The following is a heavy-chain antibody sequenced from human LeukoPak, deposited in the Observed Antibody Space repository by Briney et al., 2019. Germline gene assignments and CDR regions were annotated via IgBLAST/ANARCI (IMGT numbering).Heavy chain of an antibody. CDR2: IYHSGST. D-gene: IGHD2-15*01. Sequence: SETLSLTCAASGVSISSGGYTWIWIGQPQGQGLVWVVYIYHSGSTYYNPSLKRRVTISVDRSKNQFSLKLRSVTAADTAVYYCARSGYCSGGSCYLGYWGQGTLVTV. CDR1: GVSISSGGYT. V-gene: IGHV4-30-2*01. J-gene: IGHJ4*02. CDR3: ARSGYCSGGSCYLGY.